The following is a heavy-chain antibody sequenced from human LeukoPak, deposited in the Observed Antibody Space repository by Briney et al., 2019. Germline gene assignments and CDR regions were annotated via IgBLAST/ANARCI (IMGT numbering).Heavy chain of an antibody. CDR3: ARGGSGSYFSWLDP. V-gene: IGHV1-2*02. D-gene: IGHD3-10*01. CDR1: GYTFTGYY. CDR2: INPNSGGT. J-gene: IGHJ5*02. Sequence: ASVKVSCKASGYTFTGYYIHWLRQAPGQGLERMGWINPNSGGTNYAQKFQGRVTMNRDTSFSTAYMELSRLRSDNTAVYYCARGGSGSYFSWLDPWGQGTLVTVSS.